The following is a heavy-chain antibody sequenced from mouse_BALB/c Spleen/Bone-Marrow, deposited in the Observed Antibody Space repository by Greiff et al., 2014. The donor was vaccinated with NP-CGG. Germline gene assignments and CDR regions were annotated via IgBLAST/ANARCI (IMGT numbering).Heavy chain of an antibody. Sequence: QVQLQQPGPELVKPGASVKMSCKASGYTFTSYYIHWVKQRPGQGLEWIGWIYPGDGSTKYNEKFKGKTTLTADESSSTAYMLLSSLTSEDSAIYFCARGDYYYGSSRAWFAYWGQGTLVTVSA. CDR2: IYPGDGST. CDR1: GYTFTSYY. D-gene: IGHD1-1*01. CDR3: ARGDYYYGSSRAWFAY. J-gene: IGHJ3*01. V-gene: IGHV1S56*01.